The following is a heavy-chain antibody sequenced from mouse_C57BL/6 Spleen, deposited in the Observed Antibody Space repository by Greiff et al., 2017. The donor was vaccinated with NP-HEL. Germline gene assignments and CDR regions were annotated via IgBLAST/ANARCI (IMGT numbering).Heavy chain of an antibody. Sequence: VKLMESGPELVKPGASVKISCKASGYAFSSSWMNWVKQRPGKGLEWIGRIYPGDGDTNYNGKFKGKATLTADKSSSTAYMQLSSLTSEDSAVYFCAPGRGAMDYWGQGTSVTVSS. CDR2: IYPGDGDT. V-gene: IGHV1-82*01. CDR1: GYAFSSSW. J-gene: IGHJ4*01. CDR3: APGRGAMDY.